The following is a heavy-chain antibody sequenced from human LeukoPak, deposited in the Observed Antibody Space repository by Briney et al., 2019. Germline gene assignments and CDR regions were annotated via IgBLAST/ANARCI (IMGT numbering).Heavy chain of an antibody. D-gene: IGHD4-23*01. Sequence: PGGSLRLSCAASGFTFSSYGMLWVRQAPGKGLEWVAVIWYDGSNKYYADSVKGRFTISRDNSKNTLYLQINSLRAEDTAVYYCARPVYDYGGNRFDYWGQGTLVTVSS. CDR2: IWYDGSNK. CDR3: ARPVYDYGGNRFDY. J-gene: IGHJ4*02. CDR1: GFTFSSYG. V-gene: IGHV3-33*01.